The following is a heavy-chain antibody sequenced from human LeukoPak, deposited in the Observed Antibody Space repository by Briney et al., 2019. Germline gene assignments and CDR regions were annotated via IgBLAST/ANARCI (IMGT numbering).Heavy chain of an antibody. D-gene: IGHD1-26*01. CDR1: GFTFSSYW. V-gene: IGHV3-7*01. Sequence: GGSLRLSCAASGFTFSSYWMSWVRQAPGKGLEWVANIKQDGSEKYYVDSVKGRFTISRDNAKNSLYLQMNSLRAEDTAVYYCARISGSHSKDFDYWGQGTLVTVSS. J-gene: IGHJ4*02. CDR3: ARISGSHSKDFDY. CDR2: IKQDGSEK.